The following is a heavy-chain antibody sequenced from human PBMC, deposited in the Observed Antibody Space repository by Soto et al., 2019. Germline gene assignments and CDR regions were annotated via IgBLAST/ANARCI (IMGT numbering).Heavy chain of an antibody. CDR3: VRRLTTTVTAIVY. J-gene: IGHJ4*02. V-gene: IGHV3-30-3*01. CDR2: ISDDGTNK. D-gene: IGHD4-17*01. CDR1: GFTFSSYA. Sequence: QVQLEESGGGVVQPGRSLRLSCKGSGFTFSSYAIQWVRQAPGKGLEWVAAISDDGTNKHTADSVKGRFTISRDNSRNTVYLQVNSLRVEDTAVYYCVRRLTTTVTAIVYWGQGTPVTVSS.